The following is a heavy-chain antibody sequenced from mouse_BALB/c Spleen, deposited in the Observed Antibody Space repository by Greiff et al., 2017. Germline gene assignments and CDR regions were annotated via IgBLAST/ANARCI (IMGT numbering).Heavy chain of an antibody. CDR3: ARHYGKGRMDY. Sequence: DVKLVESGGDLVKPGGSLKLSCAASGFTFSSYGMSWVRQTPDKRLEWVATISSGGSYTYYPDSVKGRFTISRDNAKNTLYLQMSSLKSEDTAMYYCARHYGKGRMDYWGQGTSVTVSS. V-gene: IGHV5-6*02. CDR2: ISSGGSYT. D-gene: IGHD2-1*01. J-gene: IGHJ4*01. CDR1: GFTFSSYG.